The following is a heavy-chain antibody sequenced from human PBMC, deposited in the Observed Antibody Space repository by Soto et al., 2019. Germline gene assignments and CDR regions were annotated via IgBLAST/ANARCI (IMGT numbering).Heavy chain of an antibody. CDR2: INHSGST. Sequence: SETLSLTCAVYGGSFSGYYWSWIRQPPGKGLEWIGEINHSGSTNYNPSLKSRVTISVDTSKNQFSLKLSSVTAADTAVYYCAKSYEIHDDFWSGYLSFGWFDPWGQGTLVTVSS. J-gene: IGHJ5*02. D-gene: IGHD3-3*01. V-gene: IGHV4-34*01. CDR1: GGSFSGYY. CDR3: AKSYEIHDDFWSGYLSFGWFDP.